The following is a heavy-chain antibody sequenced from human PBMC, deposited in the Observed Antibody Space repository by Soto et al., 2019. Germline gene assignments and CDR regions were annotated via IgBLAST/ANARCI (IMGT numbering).Heavy chain of an antibody. Sequence: GGSLRLSCAASGFTVSSNYMSWVRQAPGKGLEWVSVIYSGGSTYYADSEKGRFTISRDNSKNTLYLQMNSLRAEDTAVYSCARGRSIAARGDWYFDLWGRGTLVTVSS. CDR2: IYSGGST. CDR1: GFTVSSNY. CDR3: ARGRSIAARGDWYFDL. D-gene: IGHD6-6*01. J-gene: IGHJ2*01. V-gene: IGHV3-53*01.